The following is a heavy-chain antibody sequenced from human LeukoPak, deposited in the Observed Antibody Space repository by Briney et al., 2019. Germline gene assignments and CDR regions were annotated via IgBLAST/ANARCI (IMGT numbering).Heavy chain of an antibody. Sequence: PSETLSLTCTVSGGSISSYYWSWIRQPPGKGLEWIGYIYYSGSTNYNPSLKSRVTISVDTSKNQFSLKLSSVTAADTAVYYCARHGGGFWSGYYQYGMDVWGQGTTVTVSS. CDR1: GGSISSYY. J-gene: IGHJ6*02. CDR2: IYYSGST. V-gene: IGHV4-59*08. CDR3: ARHGGGFWSGYYQYGMDV. D-gene: IGHD3-3*01.